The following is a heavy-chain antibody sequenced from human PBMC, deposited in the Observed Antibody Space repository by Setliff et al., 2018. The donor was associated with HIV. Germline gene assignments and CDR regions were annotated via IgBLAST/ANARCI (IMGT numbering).Heavy chain of an antibody. J-gene: IGHJ6*02. V-gene: IGHV3-21*06. CDR3: ARGGRLQYFDWPSYAMDV. CDR1: EFTFSSYS. D-gene: IGHD3-9*01. CDR2: FSSSGAHI. Sequence: GGSLRLSCAASEFTFSSYSMNWVRQAPGKGLEWVASFSSSGAHIFYADSLKGRFTISRDNGKNLLYLQMNSLRAEDTAVYYCARGGRLQYFDWPSYAMDVWGQGTTVTVSS.